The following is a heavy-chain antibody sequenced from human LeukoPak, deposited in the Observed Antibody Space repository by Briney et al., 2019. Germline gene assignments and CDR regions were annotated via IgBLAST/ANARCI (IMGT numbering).Heavy chain of an antibody. Sequence: GGSLRLSCAASGFTFSSYEMNWVRQAPGKGLEWVSYISSSGSTIYYADSVKGRFTISRDNAKNSLYLQMNSLRAEDTAVYYCARGDYYGSGSYSIFYGMDVWGKGTTVTVSS. CDR2: ISSSGSTI. J-gene: IGHJ6*04. V-gene: IGHV3-48*03. D-gene: IGHD3-10*01. CDR1: GFTFSSYE. CDR3: ARGDYYGSGSYSIFYGMDV.